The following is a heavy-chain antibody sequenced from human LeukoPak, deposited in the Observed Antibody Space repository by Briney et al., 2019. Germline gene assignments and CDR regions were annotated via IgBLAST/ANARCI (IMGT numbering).Heavy chain of an antibody. CDR3: ARITDTAMVAY. D-gene: IGHD5-18*01. CDR1: GFTYSSYW. V-gene: IGHV3-7*03. CDR2: IKQDGSEK. Sequence: GGSLRLSCVASGFTYSSYWMSWVRQAPGKGLEWVANIKQDGSEKYYVDPVKGRFTISRDNAKNSLYLQMNSLRAEDTAVYYCARITDTAMVAYWGQGTLVTVSS. J-gene: IGHJ4*02.